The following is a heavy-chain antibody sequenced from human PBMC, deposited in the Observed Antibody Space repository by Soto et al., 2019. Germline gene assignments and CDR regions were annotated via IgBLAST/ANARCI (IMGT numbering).Heavy chain of an antibody. CDR1: GSTFSDYY. V-gene: IGHV3-11*01. D-gene: IGHD5-12*01. J-gene: IGHJ4*03. CDR3: ARNFPAPGHIVVTSKGGSIDY. CDR2: ISSSGSTI. Sequence: GSLRLSCAASGSTFSDYYMSWIRQAPGKGLEWVSYISSSGSTIYYADSVKGRFTISRDNAKNSLYLQMNSLRAEDTAVYYCARNFPAPGHIVVTSKGGSIDYRGKGIL.